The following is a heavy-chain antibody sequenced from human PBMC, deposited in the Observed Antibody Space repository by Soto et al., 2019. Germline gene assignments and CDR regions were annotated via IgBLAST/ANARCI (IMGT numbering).Heavy chain of an antibody. CDR2: IKQDGSEK. Sequence: EVQLVESGGDLVQPGGSLRLSCAASGFTFSSYWMSWVRQAPGKGLEWVANIKQDGSEKYYVDSVKGRFTISRDNAKNSLYLQMNSLRAEDTAVYYCARERDYGDYGIYYFDYWGQGTLVTVSS. D-gene: IGHD4-17*01. CDR1: GFTFSSYW. CDR3: ARERDYGDYGIYYFDY. J-gene: IGHJ4*02. V-gene: IGHV3-7*01.